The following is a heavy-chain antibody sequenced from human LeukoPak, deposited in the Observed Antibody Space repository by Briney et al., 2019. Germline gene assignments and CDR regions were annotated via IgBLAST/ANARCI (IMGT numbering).Heavy chain of an antibody. J-gene: IGHJ4*02. Sequence: GGSLRLSCAASGFTFSSYWMSWVRQAPGRGLEWVANIKQDGSEKYYVDSVKGRFTISRDNAKNSLYLQMNSLRAEDTAVYYCARAGISGWAYYFDYWGQGTLVTVSS. CDR1: GFTFSSYW. CDR2: IKQDGSEK. CDR3: ARAGISGWAYYFDY. V-gene: IGHV3-7*01. D-gene: IGHD3-3*02.